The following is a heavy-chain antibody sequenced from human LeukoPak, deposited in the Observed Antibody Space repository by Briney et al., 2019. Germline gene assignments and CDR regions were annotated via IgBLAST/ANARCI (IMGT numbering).Heavy chain of an antibody. Sequence: SETLSLTCIVSGDSIGTSYWSWIRQPPGKGLGWIGRLYNSGTTNYNPSLRSRVTISIDRSNNQFSLRMNSVTAADTAVYFCARHGRGDVEMATITVWGQGTLVTVAS. J-gene: IGHJ1*01. CDR2: LYNSGTT. V-gene: IGHV4-4*07. CDR1: GDSIGTSY. D-gene: IGHD5-24*01. CDR3: ARHGRGDVEMATITV.